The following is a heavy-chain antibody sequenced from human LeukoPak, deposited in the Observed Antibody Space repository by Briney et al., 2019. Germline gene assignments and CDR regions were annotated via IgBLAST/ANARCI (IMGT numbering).Heavy chain of an antibody. V-gene: IGHV3-30*18. CDR1: GFTFSSYG. J-gene: IGHJ4*02. CDR3: AKSRGGFCSSTTCYGLEY. Sequence: GRTLRLSCAASGFTFSSYGMHWVRQAPGKGLEWVAVVSYDGSNEDYADSVKGRFTISRDNDKNTLYLQMNSLRAEDTAVYFCAKSRGGFCSSTTCYGLEYWGQGTLVAVSS. D-gene: IGHD2-2*01. CDR2: VSYDGSNE.